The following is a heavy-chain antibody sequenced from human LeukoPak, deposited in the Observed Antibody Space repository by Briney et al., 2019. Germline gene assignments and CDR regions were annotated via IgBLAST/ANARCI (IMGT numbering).Heavy chain of an antibody. CDR1: GYTFTNYW. CDR3: ARRDYYGSGSYWGAFDY. Sequence: GESLKISCKGSGYTFTNYWIGWVRQMPGKGLEWMGGVYPGDSDSDTKYSPSFQGQVTISADKSISTAYLQWSSLKASDTAIYHCARRDYYGSGSYWGAFDYWGQGTLVTVSS. D-gene: IGHD3-10*01. V-gene: IGHV5-51*01. J-gene: IGHJ4*02. CDR2: VYPGDSDSDT.